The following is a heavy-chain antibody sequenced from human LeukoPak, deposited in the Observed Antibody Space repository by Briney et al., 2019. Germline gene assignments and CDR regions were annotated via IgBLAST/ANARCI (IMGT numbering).Heavy chain of an antibody. CDR2: MNPDSGVT. CDR3: ARDPGYLQPDY. Sequence: ASVTVSCKASGYSFTTYWIHWVRQAPGQGLEWMGCMNPDSGVTGYAQTFQGRVTMTRDTSINTAYMQLSSLRPDDTAVYFCARDPGYLQPDYWGQGTLVTVPS. CDR1: GYSFTTYW. J-gene: IGHJ4*02. V-gene: IGHV1-2*02. D-gene: IGHD1-1*01.